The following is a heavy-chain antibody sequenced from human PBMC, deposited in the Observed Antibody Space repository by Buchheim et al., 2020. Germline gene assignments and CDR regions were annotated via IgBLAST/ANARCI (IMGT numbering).Heavy chain of an antibody. Sequence: QVQLVESGGGVVQPGRSLRLSCAASGFTFSSYAMHWVRQAPGKGLEWVAVISYDGSNKYYADSVKGRFTISRDNSKNTLYLQMNSLRAEDTAVYYCARDPGPKNYYDSSGYYLDYWGQGTL. CDR1: GFTFSSYA. V-gene: IGHV3-30*04. D-gene: IGHD3-22*01. CDR2: ISYDGSNK. CDR3: ARDPGPKNYYDSSGYYLDY. J-gene: IGHJ4*02.